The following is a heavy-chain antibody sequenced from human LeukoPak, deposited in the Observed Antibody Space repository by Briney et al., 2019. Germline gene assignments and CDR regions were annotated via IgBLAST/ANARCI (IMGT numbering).Heavy chain of an antibody. CDR3: ARAEGNAFFDY. CDR1: GYTFTGFY. J-gene: IGHJ4*02. V-gene: IGHV1-2*02. Sequence: ASVKVSCKASGYTFTGFYMHWVRQAPGQGLEWMGWTNPNTGGTNYAQKFQGRVTMTRDTSISTAYMELSRLRSDDTAVYYCARAEGNAFFDYWGQGTLVTVSS. CDR2: TNPNTGGT.